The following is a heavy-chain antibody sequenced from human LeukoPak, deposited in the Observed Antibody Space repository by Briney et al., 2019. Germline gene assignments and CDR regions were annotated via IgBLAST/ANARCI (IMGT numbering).Heavy chain of an antibody. J-gene: IGHJ4*02. V-gene: IGHV3-48*01. D-gene: IGHD1-26*01. CDR2: ISSSSDTI. Sequence: GGSLRLSCAASGFTFSSFSMNWVRQTPGKGLEWVSYISSSSDTIYYGDSVRGRFTISRDNAKNSLYLQMNSLRREGTAVYYCARDLISGAYTFDYWGQGALVTVSS. CDR1: GFTFSSFS. CDR3: ARDLISGAYTFDY.